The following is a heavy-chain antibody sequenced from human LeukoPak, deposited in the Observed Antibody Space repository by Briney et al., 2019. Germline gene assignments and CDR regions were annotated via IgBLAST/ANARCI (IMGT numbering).Heavy chain of an antibody. J-gene: IGHJ4*02. Sequence: GGSLRLSCAASGFTFSSYWMSWVRQAPGKGLEWVANIRHDGSEKYYVDSVKGRFTISRDNAKDSLYLQMNSLRVEDTAVYYCARGGSRQYNFWGLGTLVTVSS. CDR3: ARGGSRQYNF. CDR2: IRHDGSEK. CDR1: GFTFSSYW. V-gene: IGHV3-7*01. D-gene: IGHD5-18*01.